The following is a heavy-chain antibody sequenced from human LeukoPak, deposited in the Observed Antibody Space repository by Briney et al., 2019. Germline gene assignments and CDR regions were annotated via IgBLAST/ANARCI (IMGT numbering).Heavy chain of an antibody. CDR1: GFSVSEAW. J-gene: IGHJ5*02. CDR3: ARDLIAAAGSNWFDP. D-gene: IGHD6-13*01. CDR2: IYYSGST. Sequence: GSLRLSCAVSGFSVSEAWMSWVRRAPGKGLEWIGCIYYSGSTNYNPSLKSRVTISVDTSKNQFSLKLSSVTAADTAVYYCARDLIAAAGSNWFDPWGQGTLVTVSS. V-gene: IGHV4-59*02.